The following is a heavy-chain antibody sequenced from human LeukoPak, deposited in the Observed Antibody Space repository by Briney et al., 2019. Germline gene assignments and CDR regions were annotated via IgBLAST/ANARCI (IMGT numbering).Heavy chain of an antibody. CDR1: GGSISSSSYY. Sequence: SETLSLTCTVSGGSISSSSYYWGWIRQPPGKGLEWIGSIYYSGSTYYNPSLKSRVTISVDTSKNQFSLKLSSVTAADTAVYYCAGYLSRGHFDYWGQGTLVTVSS. CDR3: AGYLSRGHFDY. D-gene: IGHD3-16*02. V-gene: IGHV4-39*01. CDR2: IYYSGST. J-gene: IGHJ4*02.